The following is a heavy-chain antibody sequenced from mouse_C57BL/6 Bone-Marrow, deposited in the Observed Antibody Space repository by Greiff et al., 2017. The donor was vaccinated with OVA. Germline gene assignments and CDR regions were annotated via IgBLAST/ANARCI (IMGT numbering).Heavy chain of an antibody. D-gene: IGHD4-1*01. J-gene: IGHJ3*01. Sequence: QVQLQQPGAELVKPGASVKLSCKASGYTFTSYWMHWVKQRPGQGLEWIGMIPPNSGSTNYNEKFKSKATLTVDKSSSTAYMQLSSLTSEDSAVYYCARGGAGTPFAYWGQGTLVTVSA. V-gene: IGHV1-64*01. CDR3: ARGGAGTPFAY. CDR2: IPPNSGST. CDR1: GYTFTSYW.